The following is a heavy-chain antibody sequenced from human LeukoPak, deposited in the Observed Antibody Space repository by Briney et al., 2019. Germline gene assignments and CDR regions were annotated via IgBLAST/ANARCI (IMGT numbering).Heavy chain of an antibody. J-gene: IGHJ5*02. CDR3: ARSLRYCSSTSCYNNWFDP. D-gene: IGHD2-2*01. Sequence: GESLKISCKGSGYSFTSYWIGWGRQMPGKDLEWMGIIYPGDSDTRYSPSFQGQVTISADKSISTAYLQWSSLKASDTAMYYCARSLRYCSSTSCYNNWFDPWGQGTLVTVSS. CDR1: GYSFTSYW. V-gene: IGHV5-51*01. CDR2: IYPGDSDT.